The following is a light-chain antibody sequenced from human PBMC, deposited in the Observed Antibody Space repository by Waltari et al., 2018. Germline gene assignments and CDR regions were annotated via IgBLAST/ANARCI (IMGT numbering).Light chain of an antibody. CDR3: QQSDTSSVT. CDR1: LRISSTY. V-gene: IGKV3-20*01. Sequence: ELVLTQSPGTLSLSPGARATLSCRASLRISSTYLAWYQQKPGQAPSLLIYAASSRATGSPDRFSGSGSGTDFTLTINRLEPEDFAVYYCQQSDTSSVTFGQGTRLEIK. J-gene: IGKJ5*01. CDR2: AAS.